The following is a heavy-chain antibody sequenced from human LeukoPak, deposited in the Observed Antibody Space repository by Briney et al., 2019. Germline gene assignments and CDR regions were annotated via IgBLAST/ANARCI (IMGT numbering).Heavy chain of an antibody. CDR1: GYTFTSYY. Sequence: ASVKVSCKASGYTFTSYYMHWVRQAPGQGLEWMGIINPSDGSTSYAQKFQGRVTMTRDMSTSTVYMELSSLRSEDTAVYYCARGRMRRHIVVVTAKNSYYFDYWGQGTLVTVSS. J-gene: IGHJ4*02. V-gene: IGHV1-46*01. CDR3: ARGRMRRHIVVVTAKNSYYFDY. D-gene: IGHD2-21*02. CDR2: INPSDGST.